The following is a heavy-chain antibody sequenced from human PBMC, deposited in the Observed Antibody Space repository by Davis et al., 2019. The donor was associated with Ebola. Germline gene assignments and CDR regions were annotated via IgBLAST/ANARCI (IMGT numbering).Heavy chain of an antibody. Sequence: ASVKVSCKASGYNFTEYAMNWVRQAPGQGLEWMGWINTNTGNPTYAQGFTGRFVFSLDTSVTTTYLQISSLMPEDTAVYYCARSKAIFDAFDIWGQGTMVTVSS. CDR2: INTNTGNP. CDR3: ARSKAIFDAFDI. J-gene: IGHJ3*02. D-gene: IGHD3-3*01. V-gene: IGHV7-4-1*02. CDR1: GYNFTEYA.